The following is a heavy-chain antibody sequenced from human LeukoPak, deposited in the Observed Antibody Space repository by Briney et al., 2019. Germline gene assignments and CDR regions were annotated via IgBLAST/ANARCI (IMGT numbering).Heavy chain of an antibody. CDR3: SRDRDSSGSWEINFDY. D-gene: IGHD1-26*01. CDR1: GFTFSSYW. CDR2: IKHDGSEK. J-gene: IGHJ4*02. V-gene: IGHV3-7*01. Sequence: AGGSLRLSCAVSGFTFSSYWMSWVRQAPGKGLEWVASIKHDGSEKYYVDSVKGRFTISRDDAKNSVYLQMNSLRVEDTAVYYCSRDRDSSGSWEINFDYWGQGTLVTVSS.